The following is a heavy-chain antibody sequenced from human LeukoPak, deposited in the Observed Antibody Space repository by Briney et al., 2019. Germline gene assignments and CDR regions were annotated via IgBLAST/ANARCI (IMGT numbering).Heavy chain of an antibody. D-gene: IGHD2-2*02. CDR2: IYHSAPT. V-gene: IGHV4-38-2*02. J-gene: IGHJ2*01. CDR3: ARDIVVVPAAILDWYFDL. Sequence: KASETLSLTCTLSGYSISSGYYWGWIRQPPGKGLEWIGSIYHSAPTYYNPSLKSRVTISVDTSKNQFSLKLSSVTAADTAVYYCARDIVVVPAAILDWYFDLWGRGTLVTVSS. CDR1: GYSISSGYY.